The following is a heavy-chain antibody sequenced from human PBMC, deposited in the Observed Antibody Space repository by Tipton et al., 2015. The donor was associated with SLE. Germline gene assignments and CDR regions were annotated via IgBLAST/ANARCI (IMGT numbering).Heavy chain of an antibody. V-gene: IGHV4-34*01. Sequence: LRLSCAASGFTFSSYAMSWVRQAPGKGLEWIGEINHRGSTNYNPSLKSRVTISIDTSKNQFSLKLSSVTAADTAVYYCARDLVRGVSGGYWGQGTLVTVSS. D-gene: IGHD3-10*01. CDR1: GFTFSSYA. CDR3: ARDLVRGVSGGY. CDR2: INHRGST. J-gene: IGHJ4*02.